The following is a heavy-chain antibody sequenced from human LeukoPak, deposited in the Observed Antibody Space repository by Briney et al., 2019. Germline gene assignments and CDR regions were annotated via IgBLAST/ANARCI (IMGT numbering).Heavy chain of an antibody. J-gene: IGHJ4*02. CDR2: INHSGST. CDR3: ARALLISGSSYYFDY. D-gene: IGHD3-10*01. CDR1: GGSFSGYY. V-gene: IGHV4-34*01. Sequence: PSETLSLTCAVYGGSFSGYYWSWIRQPPGKGLEWIGEINHSGSTNYNPSLKSRVTISVDTSKNQFSLKLSSVTAADTAVYYCARALLISGSSYYFDYWGQGALVTVSS.